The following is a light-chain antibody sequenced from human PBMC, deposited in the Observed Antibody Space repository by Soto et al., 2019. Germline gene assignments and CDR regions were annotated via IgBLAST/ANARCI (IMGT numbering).Light chain of an antibody. CDR1: RSVSSNY. V-gene: IGKV3-20*01. J-gene: IGKJ1*01. CDR2: GAS. Sequence: EIVLTQSPGTPSLSPGERATLSCRASRSVSSNYLAWYQQKPGQAPRLLVYGASSRATGIADRFSASGSGTDFTLIISRLEPEDSAVYYCQQYGSSPWTFGQGTKVEI. CDR3: QQYGSSPWT.